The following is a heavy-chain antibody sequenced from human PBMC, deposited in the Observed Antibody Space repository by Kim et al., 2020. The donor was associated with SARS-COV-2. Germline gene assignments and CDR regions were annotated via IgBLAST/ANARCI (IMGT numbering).Heavy chain of an antibody. CDR3: VCLGEGATWFDY. CDR2: ISDSGGTT. CDR1: GGSISSSNW. J-gene: IGHJ4*02. V-gene: IGHV4-4*02. D-gene: IGHD1-26*01. Sequence: SETLSLTCAVSGGSISSSNWWSWVRQPPGKGLEWIGEISDSGGTTNFNPSLKSRVTISVDKSKNHFSLKLSSVTAADTAVYYCVCLGEGATWFDYWGQGTLVTVSS.